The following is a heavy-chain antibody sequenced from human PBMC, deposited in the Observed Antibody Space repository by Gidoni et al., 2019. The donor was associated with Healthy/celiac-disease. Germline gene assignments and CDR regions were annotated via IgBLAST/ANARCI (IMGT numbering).Heavy chain of an antibody. CDR1: GGSIRSSSYY. D-gene: IGHD3-16*01. CDR3: ARHPYYDYVWGSPYYFDY. Sequence: QLQLQESGPGLVKPSETLSLTCTVSGGSIRSSSYYWGWIRQPPGKGLEWIGSIYYSGSTYYNPSLKSRVTISVDTSKNQFSLRLSSVTAADTAVYYCARHPYYDYVWGSPYYFDYWGQGTLVTVSS. CDR2: IYYSGST. J-gene: IGHJ4*02. V-gene: IGHV4-39*01.